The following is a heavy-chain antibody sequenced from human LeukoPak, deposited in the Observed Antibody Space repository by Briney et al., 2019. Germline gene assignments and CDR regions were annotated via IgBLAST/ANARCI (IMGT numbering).Heavy chain of an antibody. Sequence: SETLSLTCTVSSGSINSYYWGWVRQPAGRGLEWIGRIYTTGKTDYNPSLKSRLTISIDTSKRQSSLNLRSVTAADTAIYYCARHGYTASHYFLDFWRQGTLVTVSS. D-gene: IGHD3-16*01. J-gene: IGHJ4*02. V-gene: IGHV4-4*07. CDR1: SGSINSYY. CDR2: IYTTGKT. CDR3: ARHGYTASHYFLDF.